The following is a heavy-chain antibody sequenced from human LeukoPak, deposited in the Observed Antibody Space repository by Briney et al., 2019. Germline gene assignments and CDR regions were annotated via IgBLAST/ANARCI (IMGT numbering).Heavy chain of an antibody. D-gene: IGHD1-26*01. V-gene: IGHV4-61*02. Sequence: PSQTLSLTCIVSGASISSGNHYWSWIRQPAGKGLEWIGRIFPSGNTNYNPSLKSRVTISVDTSKNQFSLKLSSVTAADTAVYYCARDRGWELLSYYFDYWGQGTLVTVSS. CDR2: IFPSGNT. J-gene: IGHJ4*02. CDR1: GASISSGNHY. CDR3: ARDRGWELLSYYFDY.